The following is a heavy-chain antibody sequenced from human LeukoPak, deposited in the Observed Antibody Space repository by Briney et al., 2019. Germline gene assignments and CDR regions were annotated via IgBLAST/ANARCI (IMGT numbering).Heavy chain of an antibody. V-gene: IGHV4-39*01. CDR2: IYYSGST. D-gene: IGHD6-19*01. Sequence: SETLSLTCTVSGGSISSSSYYWGWIRQPPGTGLEWIGSIYYSGSTYYNPSLKSRVTISVDTSKNQFSLKLSSVTAADTAVYYCAKQAVADTPDWFDPWGQGTLVTVSS. CDR3: AKQAVADTPDWFDP. J-gene: IGHJ5*02. CDR1: GGSISSSSYY.